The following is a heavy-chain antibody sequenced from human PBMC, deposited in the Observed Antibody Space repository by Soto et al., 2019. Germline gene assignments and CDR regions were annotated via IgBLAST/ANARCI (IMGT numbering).Heavy chain of an antibody. CDR3: AHSLGIAFSNYAVSFEY. V-gene: IGHV2-5*02. CDR1: GFSLSTSVVG. Sequence: SGPTLVNPTQTLTLTCTFSGFSLSTSVVGVGWIRQPPGKALEWLALIYWDDDKRYSPSLKSRLTITKDTSKNQVVLTMTNMDPVGTGTYYCAHSLGIAFSNYAVSFEYWGQGTLVTVSS. D-gene: IGHD4-4*01. CDR2: IYWDDDK. J-gene: IGHJ4*02.